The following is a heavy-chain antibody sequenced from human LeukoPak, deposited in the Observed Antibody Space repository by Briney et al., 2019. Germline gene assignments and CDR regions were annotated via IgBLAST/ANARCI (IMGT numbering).Heavy chain of an antibody. CDR3: AKDSGGAALFHIDY. J-gene: IGHJ4*02. D-gene: IGHD3-10*01. CDR1: GFTFSSYG. CDR2: ILYDGSNK. Sequence: GGSLRLSCAASGFTFSSYGMHWVRPAPGKGLEWVAVILYDGSNKYYADSVKGRFTISRDNSKNTLYLQMNSLRAEDTAVYYCAKDSGGAALFHIDYWGQGTLVTVSS. V-gene: IGHV3-30*18.